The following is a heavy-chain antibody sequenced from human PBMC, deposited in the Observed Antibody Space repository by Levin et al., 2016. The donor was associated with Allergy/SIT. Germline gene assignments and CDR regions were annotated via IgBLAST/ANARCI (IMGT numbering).Heavy chain of an antibody. CDR1: GYSFANYW. Sequence: GESLKISCQGSGYSFANYWINWVRQMPGKGLEWVGRIDPSDSYSNYSPSFQGHVTMSADKSSSTAYLQWNSLKASDTAMYYCARRGHDTDRSGNWYFDLWGRGTLVSVSS. D-gene: IGHD3-22*01. CDR2: IDPSDSYS. V-gene: IGHV5-10-1*01. CDR3: ARRGHDTDRSGNWYFDL. J-gene: IGHJ2*01.